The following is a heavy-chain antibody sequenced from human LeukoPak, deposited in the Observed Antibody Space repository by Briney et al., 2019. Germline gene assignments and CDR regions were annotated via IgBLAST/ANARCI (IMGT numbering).Heavy chain of an antibody. J-gene: IGHJ5*02. Sequence: SETLSLTCAVYGGSFSGYYWSWIRQPPGKGLEWIGYIYYSGSTNYNPSLKSRVTISVDTSKNQFSLKLSSVTAADTAVYYCARVGGYCSSTSCYNWFDPWGPGTLVTVSS. CDR1: GGSFSGYY. CDR3: ARVGGYCSSTSCYNWFDP. CDR2: IYYSGST. V-gene: IGHV4-59*01. D-gene: IGHD2-2*01.